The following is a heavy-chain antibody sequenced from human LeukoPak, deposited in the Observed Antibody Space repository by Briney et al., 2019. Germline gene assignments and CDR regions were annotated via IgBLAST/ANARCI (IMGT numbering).Heavy chain of an antibody. CDR3: AKDKALGYCSAGSCLYLDY. V-gene: IGHV3-48*03. Sequence: GGSLRLSCAASGFTFSSYEMNWVRQAPGKGLEWVSYISSSGRTIYYADSVKGRFTISRDNAKNSLYLQMNSLRSEDTAFYYCAKDKALGYCSAGSCLYLDYWGQGTLVTVSS. D-gene: IGHD2-15*01. CDR1: GFTFSSYE. CDR2: ISSSGRTI. J-gene: IGHJ4*02.